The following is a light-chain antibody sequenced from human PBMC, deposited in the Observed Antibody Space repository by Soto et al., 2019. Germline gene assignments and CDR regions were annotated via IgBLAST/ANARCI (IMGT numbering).Light chain of an antibody. CDR3: QQTYSAPYT. CDR1: QSISRY. V-gene: IGKV1-39*01. Sequence: DIPMTQSPSSLSASVGDRVTITCRASQSISRYANWYQQKPGKAPKSLIYVAASLQSGVPSRFSGSGSGTYFTLTISSLQPEDFAIYYCQQTYSAPYTFGQGTKVEIK. J-gene: IGKJ2*01. CDR2: VAA.